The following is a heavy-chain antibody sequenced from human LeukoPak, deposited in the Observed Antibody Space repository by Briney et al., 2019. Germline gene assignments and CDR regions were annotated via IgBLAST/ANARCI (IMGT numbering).Heavy chain of an antibody. CDR2: IYYSGYT. CDR1: GGSISSYY. Sequence: PSETLSLTCTVSGGSISSYYWSWIRQPPGKGLKWIGNIYYSGYTTYSPSLRSRVTISVDTSKNQFSLKLSSVTAADTAVYYCARDQGVIEGYDYWGQGTLVTVSS. D-gene: IGHD2/OR15-2a*01. J-gene: IGHJ4*02. CDR3: ARDQGVIEGYDY. V-gene: IGHV4-59*12.